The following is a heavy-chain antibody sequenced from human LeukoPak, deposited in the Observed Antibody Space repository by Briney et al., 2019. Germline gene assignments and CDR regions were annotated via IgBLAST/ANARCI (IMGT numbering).Heavy chain of an antibody. CDR2: IKQDGSQE. CDR3: ARGVPYDSWSGPHYSDY. CDR1: GFTFSSYT. J-gene: IGHJ4*02. Sequence: GGSLRLSCAASGFTFSSYTMSWVRQAPGKGLEWVAHIKQDGSQEYYVDSVKGRFTISRDSAKNSLYLQMNSLRAEDTAVYYCARGVPYDSWSGPHYSDYWGQGTLVTVSS. D-gene: IGHD3-3*01. V-gene: IGHV3-7*01.